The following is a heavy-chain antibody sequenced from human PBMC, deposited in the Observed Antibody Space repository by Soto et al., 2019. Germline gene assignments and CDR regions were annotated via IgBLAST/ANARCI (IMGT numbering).Heavy chain of an antibody. J-gene: IGHJ5*02. Sequence: PSETLSLTCAVYGGSFSGYYWSWIRQPPGKGLEWIGEINHSGSTNYNPSLKSRVTISVDTSKNQFSLKLSSVTAADTAVYYCARGRGGCSGGSCLFDPWGQGTLVTVS. V-gene: IGHV4-34*01. CDR2: INHSGST. D-gene: IGHD2-15*01. CDR1: GGSFSGYY. CDR3: ARGRGGCSGGSCLFDP.